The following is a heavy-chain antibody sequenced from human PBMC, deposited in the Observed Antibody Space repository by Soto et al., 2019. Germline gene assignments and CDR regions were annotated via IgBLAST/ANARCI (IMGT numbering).Heavy chain of an antibody. V-gene: IGHV3-33*01. CDR1: GFTFSSYG. Sequence: QVQLVESGGGVVQPGRSLRLSCAASGFTFSSYGMHWVRQAPGKGLEWVAVIWYDGSNKYYADSVKGRFTISRDNSKNTQYLQMNSLRAEDTAVYYCALGGGVNSNYVGGYYYYGMDVWGQGTTVTVSS. J-gene: IGHJ6*02. CDR2: IWYDGSNK. CDR3: ALGGGVNSNYVGGYYYYGMDV. D-gene: IGHD4-4*01.